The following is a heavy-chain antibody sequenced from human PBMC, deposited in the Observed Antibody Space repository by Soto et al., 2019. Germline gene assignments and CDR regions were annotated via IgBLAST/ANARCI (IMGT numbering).Heavy chain of an antibody. V-gene: IGHV3-23*01. CDR1: GFTFSSYA. Sequence: GGSLRLSCAASGFTFSSYAMSWVRQAPGKGLEWISGISGSADSTYYADAVKGRFTISRENSKNTLYLQMNSLRAEDTAVYYCATAYSYAPFAPWGQGTLVTVSS. J-gene: IGHJ5*02. CDR3: ATAYSYAPFAP. CDR2: ISGSADST. D-gene: IGHD5-18*01.